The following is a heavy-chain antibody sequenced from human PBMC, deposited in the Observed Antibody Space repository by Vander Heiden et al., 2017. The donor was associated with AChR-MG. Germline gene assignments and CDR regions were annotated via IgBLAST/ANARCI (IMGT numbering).Heavy chain of an antibody. CDR2: IYPGDSDT. Sequence: EVQLVQSGPEVKKPGESLSISCTASGYTFRNYWIGWVRQMPGKGLGWMGIIYPGDSDTFYSPSFQGQVTISVDKSISTAYLQWNSLKASDSAMYYCARQRGGKTEPFDHWGQATLVTVSS. CDR3: ARQRGGKTEPFDH. CDR1: GYTFRNYW. V-gene: IGHV5-51*01. D-gene: IGHD3-16*01. J-gene: IGHJ4*02.